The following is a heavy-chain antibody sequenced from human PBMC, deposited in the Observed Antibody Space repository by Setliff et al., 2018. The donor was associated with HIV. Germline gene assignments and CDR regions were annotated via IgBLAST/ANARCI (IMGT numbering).Heavy chain of an antibody. V-gene: IGHV1-69*05. D-gene: IGHD1-26*01. J-gene: IGHJ3*02. CDR2: SIPMFGTR. Sequence: SVKVSCKASGGTISSYAINWVRQAPGHGLEWMGGSIPMFGTRNYAQKFQGRVTITTDESTSTAYMELSSLRSEDTALYSCARGQSQGYAYSGSYGAFDIWGQGTMVTVS. CDR3: ARGQSQGYAYSGSYGAFDI. CDR1: GGTISSYA.